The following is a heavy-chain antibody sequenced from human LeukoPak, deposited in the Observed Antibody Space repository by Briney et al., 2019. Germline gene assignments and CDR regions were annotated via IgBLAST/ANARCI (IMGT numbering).Heavy chain of an antibody. V-gene: IGHV4-59*01. J-gene: IGHJ4*02. CDR2: VYYGGKT. D-gene: IGHD4-17*01. CDR1: GGSIGNYY. Sequence: SETLSLTCSVYGGSIGNYYWTWLRQPPGKGLEWIGFVYYGGKTSYNPSLKSRVTISVDTSKNQFSLKLTSVSAADTAVYYCARSSTVTTRGMDYWGQGTLVTVSS. CDR3: ARSSTVTTRGMDY.